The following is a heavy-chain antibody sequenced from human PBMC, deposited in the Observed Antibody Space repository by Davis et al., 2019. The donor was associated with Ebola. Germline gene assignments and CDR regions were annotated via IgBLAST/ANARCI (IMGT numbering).Heavy chain of an antibody. CDR2: ISQNVNT. CDR3: ARHSSYYDIWRAIQPKEKFYGLDV. D-gene: IGHD3/OR15-3a*01. J-gene: IGHJ6*04. V-gene: IGHV4-4*02. Sequence: SETLSLTCTISGGSISSSKWWTWVRQSPEKGLEWIGEISQNVNTRYNPSLQSRVYISLDKSKNQFSLSLTSVTAADTAIYYCARHSSYYDIWRAIQPKEKFYGLDVWGKGTTVTVSS. CDR1: GGSISSSKW.